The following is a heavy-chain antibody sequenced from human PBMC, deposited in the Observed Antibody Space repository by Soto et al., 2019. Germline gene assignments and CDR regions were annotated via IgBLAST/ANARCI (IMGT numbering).Heavy chain of an antibody. J-gene: IGHJ1*01. D-gene: IGHD3-10*01. V-gene: IGHV4-34*01. Sequence: SETLSLTCAVYGGSFSGYYWSWIRQPPGKGLEWIGEINHSGSTNYNPSLKSRVTISVDTSKNQFSLKLSSVTAADTAVYYCAREGGANTMVRGRRREYFQHWGQGTLVTVSS. CDR2: INHSGST. CDR3: AREGGANTMVRGRRREYFQH. CDR1: GGSFSGYY.